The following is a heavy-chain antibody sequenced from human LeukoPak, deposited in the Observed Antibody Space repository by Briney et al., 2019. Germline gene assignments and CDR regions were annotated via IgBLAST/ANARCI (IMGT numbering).Heavy chain of an antibody. J-gene: IGHJ6*04. D-gene: IGHD3-10*01. CDR2: IYTSGST. V-gene: IGHV4-4*07. CDR1: GGSISSYY. CDR3: ATSTETWFGAWGRMDV. Sequence: SETLSLTCTVSGGSISSYYWSWIRQPAGKGLESIGRIYTSGSTNYNPSLKSRVTMSVDTSKNQFSLKLSSVTAADTAVYYCATSTETWFGAWGRMDVWGKGTTVTVSS.